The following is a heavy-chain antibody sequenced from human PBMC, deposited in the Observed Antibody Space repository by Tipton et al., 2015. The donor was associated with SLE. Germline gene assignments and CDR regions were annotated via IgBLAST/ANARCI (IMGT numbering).Heavy chain of an antibody. CDR1: GYTFMDYG. V-gene: IGHV1-18*01. CDR2: INAYNAYT. CDR3: AKEGLTGPYFDL. J-gene: IGHJ2*01. D-gene: IGHD1-14*01. Sequence: QLVQSGAEVKKAGASVKVSCKASGYTFMDYGISWVRQAPGQGLEWMGWINAYNAYTNYAQKFQGRLTMTTDSSTTTAYMELRSLRFGDTAVYYCAKEGLTGPYFDLWGRGTLVTVSS.